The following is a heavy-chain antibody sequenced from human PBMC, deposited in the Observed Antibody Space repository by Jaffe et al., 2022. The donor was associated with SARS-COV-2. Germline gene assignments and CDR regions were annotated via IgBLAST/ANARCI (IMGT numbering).Heavy chain of an antibody. CDR1: GFSFGDYA. CDR3: ARVNPAYCGGDCYPDY. J-gene: IGHJ4*02. V-gene: IGHV3-49*05. D-gene: IGHD2-21*02. CDR2: IRSEAYGGTT. Sequence: EEQLVESGGDLVKPGRSLRLSCTGSGFSFGDYAMSWFRQAPGKGLEWVGFIRSEAYGGTTEYAASVKGRFTISRDDSTSVAYVQMNSLKTEDTAMYYCARVNPAYCGGDCYPDYWGQGTLVTVSS.